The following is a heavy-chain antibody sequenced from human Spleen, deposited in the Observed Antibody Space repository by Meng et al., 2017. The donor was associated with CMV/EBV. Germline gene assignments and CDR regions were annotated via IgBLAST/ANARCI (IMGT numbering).Heavy chain of an antibody. Sequence: GESLKISCAASGFTFNMHAIHWVRQAPGKGLEWVSVISYDASNKYYADSVKGRFTISRDNSKNTLYLQMNSLRPEDTAVYYCARKAGEARGYFETDRGDFDYWGQGTLVTVSS. D-gene: IGHD3-22*01. V-gene: IGHV3-30-3*01. J-gene: IGHJ4*02. CDR2: ISYDASNK. CDR1: GFTFNMHA. CDR3: ARKAGEARGYFETDRGDFDY.